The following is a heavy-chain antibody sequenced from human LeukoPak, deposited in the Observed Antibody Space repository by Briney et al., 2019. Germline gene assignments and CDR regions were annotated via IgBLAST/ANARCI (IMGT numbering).Heavy chain of an antibody. CDR1: GFTFSSYS. Sequence: GGSLRLSCAASGFTFSSYSMNWVRQAPGKGLEWISYVSSTSTTIYYADSVKGRFTVSKDNAKNSLYLQMNSLGVEDTAVYYCARATVGATDYWGQGTLVTVSS. V-gene: IGHV3-48*04. CDR2: VSSTSTTI. D-gene: IGHD1-26*01. J-gene: IGHJ4*02. CDR3: ARATVGATDY.